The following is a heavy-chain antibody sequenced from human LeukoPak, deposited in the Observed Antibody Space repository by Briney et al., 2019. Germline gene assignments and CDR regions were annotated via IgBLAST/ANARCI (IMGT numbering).Heavy chain of an antibody. Sequence: PSETLSLPCTVSGGSISHYYWSWLRQPAGKAMEWIGHIYTSGSTNYNPSLKRRVTISLDRSKNQLSLVLTSVTAADTAVYYCARAASSGSYWDMRAEYFRHWGQGTLVTVSS. D-gene: IGHD3-10*01. J-gene: IGHJ1*01. CDR3: ARAASSGSYWDMRAEYFRH. V-gene: IGHV4-4*07. CDR2: IYTSGST. CDR1: GGSISHYY.